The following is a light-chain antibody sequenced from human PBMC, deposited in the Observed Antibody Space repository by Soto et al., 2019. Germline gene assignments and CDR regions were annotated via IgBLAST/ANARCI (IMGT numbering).Light chain of an antibody. Sequence: SYELTQSPSVSMSPGQTASISCSGEKLGENFVCWYQQKPGQSPVVVIYHDDKRPSGIPERFSGSSSGNRATLTIAGTQALDQADYYCQAWDNNTAVFGGGTQLTVL. J-gene: IGLJ7*01. CDR1: KLGENF. V-gene: IGLV3-1*01. CDR2: HDD. CDR3: QAWDNNTAV.